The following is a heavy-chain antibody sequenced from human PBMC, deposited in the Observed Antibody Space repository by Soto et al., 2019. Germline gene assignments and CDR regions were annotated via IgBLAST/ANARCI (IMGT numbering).Heavy chain of an antibody. D-gene: IGHD1-1*01. CDR1: GDSIGSSTNY. CDR2: IYHSGYT. V-gene: IGHV4-39*01. Sequence: SETLSLTCSVSGDSIGSSTNYWGWFRQPPGKGLEWIGTIYHSGYTYYNPTIKSRVAISVDMSKNQFSLKLNSVTAADTDVDYCAGHEGLQLWLVTEYWGQGALVTVFS. J-gene: IGHJ4*02. CDR3: AGHEGLQLWLVTEY.